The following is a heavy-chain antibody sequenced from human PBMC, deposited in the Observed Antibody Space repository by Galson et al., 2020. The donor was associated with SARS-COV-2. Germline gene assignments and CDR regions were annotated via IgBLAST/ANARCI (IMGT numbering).Heavy chain of an antibody. CDR2: IDGSGHVI. V-gene: IGHV3-48*03. J-gene: IGHJ3*01. CDR3: ARDWWHHAFDV. CDR1: GFIFSNYE. D-gene: IGHD2-15*01. Sequence: GESLKISCVGSGFIFSNYEINWVRQAPGKGLEWISHIDGSGHVIFYRDSVKGRFTISRDNAKNSVYLQMNNLRVEDTALYYWARDWWHHAFDVWGQGTVFTVSS.